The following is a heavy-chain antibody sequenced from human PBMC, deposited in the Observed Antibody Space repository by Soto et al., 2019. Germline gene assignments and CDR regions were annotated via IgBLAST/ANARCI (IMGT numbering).Heavy chain of an antibody. CDR2: ISGSGGST. CDR1: GFTFNNFA. CDR3: AKGVKFYYDSAEGWFDP. D-gene: IGHD3-22*01. V-gene: IGHV3-23*01. J-gene: IGHJ5*02. Sequence: LRLSCVASGFTFNNFAMNWVRQAPGRGLEWVSGISGSGGSTYYADPVKGRFTASRDNSKNTLYLQMNGLRVEDTAVYYCAKGVKFYYDSAEGWFDPWGQGTLVTVSS.